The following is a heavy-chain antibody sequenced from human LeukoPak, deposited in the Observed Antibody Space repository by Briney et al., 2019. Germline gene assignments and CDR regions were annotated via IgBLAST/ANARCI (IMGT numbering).Heavy chain of an antibody. V-gene: IGHV3-21*05. CDR3: ARRGEVVTAIWNWFDP. CDR1: GFTFSRYG. J-gene: IGHJ5*02. D-gene: IGHD2-21*02. Sequence: GGSLRLSCAASGFTFSRYGMHWVRQAPGKGLEWVSYISSSSSYTNYADSVKGRFTISRDNAKNSLYLQMNSLRAEDTAVYYCARRGEVVTAIWNWFDPWGQGTLVTVSS. CDR2: ISSSSSYT.